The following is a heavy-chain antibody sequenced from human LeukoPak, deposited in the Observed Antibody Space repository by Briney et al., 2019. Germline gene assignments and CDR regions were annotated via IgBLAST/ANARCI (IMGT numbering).Heavy chain of an antibody. V-gene: IGHV3-53*01. Sequence: GGSLRLSCAASGFTVSNNYMSWVRQAPGKGLECVSVIYSGGSTYYADSVKGRFTISRDNSKNTLFLQMNSLRAEDTAVYYCAREATGYYDSSGYLFDYWGQGTLVTVSS. CDR3: AREATGYYDSSGYLFDY. J-gene: IGHJ4*02. CDR2: IYSGGST. CDR1: GFTVSNNY. D-gene: IGHD3-22*01.